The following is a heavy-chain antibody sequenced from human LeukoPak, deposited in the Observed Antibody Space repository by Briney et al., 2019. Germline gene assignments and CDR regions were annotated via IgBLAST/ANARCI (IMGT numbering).Heavy chain of an antibody. CDR3: ARVASTAYCPHYHYYGMDV. J-gene: IGHJ6*02. D-gene: IGHD3-22*01. V-gene: IGHV4-59*01. CDR1: GGSISSYY. Sequence: SETLSLTCTVSGGSISSYYWSWVRQPPGKGLEWIGYIYYSGSTNYNPSLKSRVTISVDTSKNQFSLKLSSVTAADTAVYYCARVASTAYCPHYHYYGMDVWGQGTTVTVSS. CDR2: IYYSGST.